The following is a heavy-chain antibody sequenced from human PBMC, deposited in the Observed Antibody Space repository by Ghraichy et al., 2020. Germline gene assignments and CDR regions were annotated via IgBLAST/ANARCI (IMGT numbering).Heavy chain of an antibody. D-gene: IGHD2-2*01. V-gene: IGHV3-53*01. CDR3: ARDKGGGYCSSTSCQQTYFEL. Sequence: GGSLRLSCAASGFSVGTNYMSWVRQAPGKGLEWVSIIYSGTNTYYTDSVKGRFTISRDNSKNTLDLQMNSLRAEDTAVYYCARDKGGGYCSSTSCQQTYFELLGLGTLGTVSS. J-gene: IGHJ2*01. CDR2: IYSGTNT. CDR1: GFSVGTNY.